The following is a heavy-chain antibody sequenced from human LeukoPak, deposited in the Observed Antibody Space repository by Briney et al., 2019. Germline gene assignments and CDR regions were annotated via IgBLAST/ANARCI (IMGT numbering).Heavy chain of an antibody. CDR1: GFGFSRYA. CDR3: AKGFACAEDRCYGLDS. V-gene: IGHV3-23*01. D-gene: IGHD4/OR15-4a*01. CDR2: ISESGYST. Sequence: GGSLRLPCAASGFGFSRYAMMWVREAPGKGLEWVSLISESGYSTYYTKSVKGRFTISRDNSKNTLYLQMNTLGVEDTALYFCAKGFACAEDRCYGLDSWGQGILVIVSS. J-gene: IGHJ4*02.